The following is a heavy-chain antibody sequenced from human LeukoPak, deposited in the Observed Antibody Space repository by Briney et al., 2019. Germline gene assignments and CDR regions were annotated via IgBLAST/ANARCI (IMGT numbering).Heavy chain of an antibody. CDR1: GFTFSSYG. V-gene: IGHV3-30*02. CDR2: IRYDGNNK. CDR3: AKDFLAISDWEPLGY. Sequence: GGSLRLSCAASGFTFSSYGMHWVRQAPGKGLEWVAFIRYDGNNKYYADSVKGRFTISRDNSKNTLYLQMNSLRAEDTAVYYCAKDFLAISDWEPLGYWGQGILVTVSS. D-gene: IGHD1-26*01. J-gene: IGHJ4*02.